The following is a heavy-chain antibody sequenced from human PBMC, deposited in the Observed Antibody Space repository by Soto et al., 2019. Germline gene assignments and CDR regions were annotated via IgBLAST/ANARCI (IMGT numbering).Heavy chain of an antibody. CDR3: VKDLALMGDY. J-gene: IGHJ4*02. CDR1: GFKFSDYG. D-gene: IGHD3-16*01. V-gene: IGHV3-30*18. CDR2: VLYDGSKK. Sequence: QVHLVESGGGVVQPGTSLRLSCRASGFKFSDYGMDGVRQAPGKGLEWVSRVLYDGSKKYYADSVKGRFTISRDNPRNTLYLQMDSLRAEDTGVYYCVKDLALMGDYWGQGTPVTVSS.